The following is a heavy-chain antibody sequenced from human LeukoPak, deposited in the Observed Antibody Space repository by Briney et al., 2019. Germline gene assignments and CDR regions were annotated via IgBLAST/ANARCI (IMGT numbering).Heavy chain of an antibody. Sequence: GGSLRLSCAASGFTFSSYGMHWVRQAPGKGLEWVAVISYDGSNKYYADSVKGRFTISRDNSKNTLYLQMNSLRAEDTAVYYCAKDIAAAYPNDYWGQGTLVTVSS. CDR3: AKDIAAAYPNDY. V-gene: IGHV3-30*18. D-gene: IGHD6-25*01. CDR1: GFTFSSYG. CDR2: ISYDGSNK. J-gene: IGHJ4*02.